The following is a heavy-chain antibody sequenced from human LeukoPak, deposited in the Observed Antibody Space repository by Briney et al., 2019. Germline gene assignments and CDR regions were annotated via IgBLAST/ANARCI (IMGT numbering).Heavy chain of an antibody. CDR1: GYTFTSYY. CDR3: AKPSITGTTNPYYYGMDV. D-gene: IGHD1-7*01. J-gene: IGHJ6*02. Sequence: ASVKVSCKASGYTFTSYYMHWVRQAPGQGLEWMGIINPSDGSTSYAQKFQGRVTMTRDTSTSTVYMELSSLRSEDTAVYYCAKPSITGTTNPYYYGMDVWGQGTTVTVSS. V-gene: IGHV1-46*01. CDR2: INPSDGST.